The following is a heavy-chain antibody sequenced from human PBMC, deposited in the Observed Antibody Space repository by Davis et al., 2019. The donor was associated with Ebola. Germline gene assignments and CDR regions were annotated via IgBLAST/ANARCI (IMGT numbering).Heavy chain of an antibody. CDR3: ATRGVGGGYFDY. CDR2: INHSGST. V-gene: IGHV4-34*01. Sequence: SETLSLTCAVHGGSFSGYYWSWIRQPPGKGLEWIGEINHSGSTNYNPSLKSRVTISVDTSKNQFSLKVNSVTAADTAVYYCATRGVGGGYFDYWGQGTLVTVSS. D-gene: IGHD3-10*01. J-gene: IGHJ4*02. CDR1: GGSFSGYY.